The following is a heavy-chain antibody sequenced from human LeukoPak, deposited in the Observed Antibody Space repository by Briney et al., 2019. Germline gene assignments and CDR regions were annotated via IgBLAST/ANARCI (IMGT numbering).Heavy chain of an antibody. CDR2: IKQDGSEK. J-gene: IGHJ6*03. CDR1: EFTLITYS. V-gene: IGHV3-7*01. Sequence: PGGSLRLSCAASEFTLITYSMSWVRQAPGRGLEWVANIKQDGSEKYYVDSVKGRFTISRDNDKNSLYQQMNSLRAEDTAVYYCARAGRKSRGVDIVRKKETGYYYYMDVWGKGTTVTVSS. D-gene: IGHD2-15*01. CDR3: ARAGRKSRGVDIVRKKETGYYYYMDV.